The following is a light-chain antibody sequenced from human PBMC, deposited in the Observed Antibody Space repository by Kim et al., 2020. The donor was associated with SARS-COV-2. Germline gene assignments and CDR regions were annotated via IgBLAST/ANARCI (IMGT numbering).Light chain of an antibody. CDR2: GAT. Sequence: PGDTATLSCRTSQTIANTYLAWYQQRPGQAPRLLIYGATSRATAIPDRFSGSGSGTDFTLTISRLEPEDFAVYYCQQYGYSPRTFGQGTKVDIK. CDR3: QQYGYSPRT. J-gene: IGKJ1*01. V-gene: IGKV3-20*01. CDR1: QTIANTY.